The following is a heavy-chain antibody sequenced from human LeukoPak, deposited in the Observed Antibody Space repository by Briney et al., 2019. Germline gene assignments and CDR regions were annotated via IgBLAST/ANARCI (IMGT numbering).Heavy chain of an antibody. Sequence: GGSLRLSCAASGFTFSTYWMSWVRQAPGKGLEWVANIKQDGSEKYYLDSVKGRFTISRGNAKNSLYLQMNSLRAEDTAVYFCTREAAAGIDYWGQGTLVTASS. V-gene: IGHV3-7*01. D-gene: IGHD6-13*01. CDR2: IKQDGSEK. J-gene: IGHJ4*02. CDR1: GFTFSTYW. CDR3: TREAAAGIDY.